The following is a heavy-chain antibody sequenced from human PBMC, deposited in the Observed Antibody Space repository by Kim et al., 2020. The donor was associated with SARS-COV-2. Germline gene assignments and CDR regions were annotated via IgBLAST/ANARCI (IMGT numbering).Heavy chain of an antibody. CDR3: AKVWGYIGAAGYGMDV. J-gene: IGHJ6*02. Sequence: GGSLRLSCAASGFTLSTYAVTWVRQAPGKGLEWVSGIGGSGGRTHYTDSVKGRFTISRDNSKNTLYLQMNSLRAEDTAVYYCAKVWGYIGAAGYGMDVWGQGTTVTVSS. CDR2: IGGSGGRT. CDR1: GFTLSTYA. V-gene: IGHV3-23*01. D-gene: IGHD6-13*01.